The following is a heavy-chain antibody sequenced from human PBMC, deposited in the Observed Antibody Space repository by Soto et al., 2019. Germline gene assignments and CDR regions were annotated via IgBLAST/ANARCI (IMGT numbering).Heavy chain of an antibody. CDR2: ISSSSSYI. D-gene: IGHD3-22*01. J-gene: IGHJ2*01. V-gene: IGHV3-21*01. Sequence: EVQLVESGGGLVKPGGSLRLSCAASGFTFSSYSMNWVRQAPGKGLEWVSSISSSSSYIYYADSVKGRFTISRDNAKNSLYLQMNSLRAEYTAVYYCARSRTPYYYDSSGYLVWYFDLWGRGTLVTVSS. CDR1: GFTFSSYS. CDR3: ARSRTPYYYDSSGYLVWYFDL.